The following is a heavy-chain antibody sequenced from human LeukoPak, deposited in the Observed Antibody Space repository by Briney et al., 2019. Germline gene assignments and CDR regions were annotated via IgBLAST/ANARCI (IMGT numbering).Heavy chain of an antibody. CDR2: TYYRSKWYY. Sequence: SQTLSLTFDISGDTVSSNSAAWNWIRQSPSRGLEWLGRTYYRSKWYYDYAVSVKSRITISPDTSKNQFSLQLNSVTADDKAVYYCARGFALDFWGQGTMVTVSS. CDR1: GDTVSSNSAA. V-gene: IGHV6-1*01. CDR3: ARGFALDF. J-gene: IGHJ3*01.